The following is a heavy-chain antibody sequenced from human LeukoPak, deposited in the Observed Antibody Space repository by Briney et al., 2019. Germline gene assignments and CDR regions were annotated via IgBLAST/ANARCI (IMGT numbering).Heavy chain of an antibody. Sequence: SVKVSCKASGGTFSSYAISWVRQAPGQGLEWMGRIIPILGIANYAQKFQGRVTITADKSTSTAYMELSSLRSEDTAVYYCARGNWTTMVWGVITTVDYWGQGTLVTVSS. CDR3: ARGNWTTMVWGVITTVDY. CDR1: GGTFSSYA. J-gene: IGHJ4*02. D-gene: IGHD3-10*01. CDR2: IIPILGIA. V-gene: IGHV1-69*04.